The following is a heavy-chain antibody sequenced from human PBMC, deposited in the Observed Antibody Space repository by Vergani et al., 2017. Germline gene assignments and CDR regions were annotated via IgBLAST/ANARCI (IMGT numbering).Heavy chain of an antibody. Sequence: QVQLQESGPGLVKPSQTLSLTCTVSGGSISSGDYYWSWIRQPPGKGLEWIGYIYYSGSTYYNPSLKSRVTISVDTSKNQVSLKLSSVTAADTAVYYCARGVGYSSSWYLSWIWYFDLWGRGTLVTVSS. J-gene: IGHJ2*01. V-gene: IGHV4-30-4*01. D-gene: IGHD6-13*01. CDR2: IYYSGST. CDR3: ARGVGYSSSWYLSWIWYFDL. CDR1: GGSISSGDYY.